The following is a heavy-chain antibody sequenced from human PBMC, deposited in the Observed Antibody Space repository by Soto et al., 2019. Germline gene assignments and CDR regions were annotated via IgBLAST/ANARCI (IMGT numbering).Heavy chain of an antibody. CDR1: GYTFTSYD. D-gene: IGHD6-13*01. J-gene: IGHJ6*02. V-gene: IGHV1-8*01. CDR3: ASNERSSSWYPYGMDV. Sequence: QVQLVQSGAEVKKPGASVKVSCKASGYTFTSYDINWVRQATGQGLEWMGWMNPNSGNTGYAQKFQGRVTMTRNTSISTAYMELSSLRSEDTAVYYCASNERSSSWYPYGMDVWGQGTTVTVSS. CDR2: MNPNSGNT.